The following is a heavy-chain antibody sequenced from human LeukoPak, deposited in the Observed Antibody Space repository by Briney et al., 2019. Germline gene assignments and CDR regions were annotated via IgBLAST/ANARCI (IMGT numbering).Heavy chain of an antibody. V-gene: IGHV4-39*01. CDR3: ARLERSGSYFLQV. CDR1: GDPISSSRDY. CDR2: IYYSGST. Sequence: SETLSLTCTVSGDPISSSRDYWGWIRQPPGKGLEWIGSIYYSGSTDYNPSLKSRVTMSVETSKNQFSLNLSSVTAEDTAVYFCARLERSGSYFLQVWGQGTLVTVSS. D-gene: IGHD3-10*01. J-gene: IGHJ4*02.